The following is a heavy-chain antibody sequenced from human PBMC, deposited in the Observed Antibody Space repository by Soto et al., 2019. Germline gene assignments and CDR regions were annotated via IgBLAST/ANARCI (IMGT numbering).Heavy chain of an antibody. D-gene: IGHD5-12*01. CDR3: AIGRDGYDFFVSGIYGMDV. V-gene: IGHV1-69*13. Sequence: GASVKVSCKASGGAFSSYAISWVRQAPGQGLEWMGGIIPIFGTANYAQKFQGRVTITADESTSTAYMELSSLRSEDTAVYYCAIGRDGYDFFVSGIYGMDVWGQGTTVTVSS. CDR1: GGAFSSYA. J-gene: IGHJ6*02. CDR2: IIPIFGTA.